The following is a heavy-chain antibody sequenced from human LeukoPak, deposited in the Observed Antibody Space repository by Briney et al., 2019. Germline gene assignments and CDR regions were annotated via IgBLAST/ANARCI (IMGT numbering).Heavy chain of an antibody. CDR2: IYYSGST. CDR3: ARDRQKSGWSSFDP. D-gene: IGHD6-19*01. CDR1: GGSISSYY. Sequence: PSETLFLTCTVSGGSISSYYWSWIRQPPGKGLEWIGYIYYSGSTNYNPSLKSRVTISVDTSKNQFSLKLSSVTAADTAVYYCARDRQKSGWSSFDPWGQGTLVTVSS. V-gene: IGHV4-59*01. J-gene: IGHJ5*02.